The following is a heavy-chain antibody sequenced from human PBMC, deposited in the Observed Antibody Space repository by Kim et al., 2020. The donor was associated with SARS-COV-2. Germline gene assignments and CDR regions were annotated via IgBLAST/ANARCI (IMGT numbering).Heavy chain of an antibody. J-gene: IGHJ4*02. CDR1: GVSFSGYY. CDR2: INHSGST. CDR3: ARGPSSFGVDY. D-gene: IGHD3-3*01. V-gene: IGHV4-34*01. Sequence: SETLSLTCAVYGVSFSGYYWSWIRQPPGKGLEWIGEINHSGSTNYNTSLKSRVTISVDTSKNQFSLKLSSVTAADTAVYYCARGPSSFGVDYWGQGTLVTVSS.